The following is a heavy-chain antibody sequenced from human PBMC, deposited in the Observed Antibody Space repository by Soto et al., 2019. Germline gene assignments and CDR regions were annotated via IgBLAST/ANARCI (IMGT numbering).Heavy chain of an antibody. V-gene: IGHV1-69*01. CDR2: IIPIFGTA. D-gene: IGHD3-22*01. CDR3: ARDPNYYDSSGPYFQH. CDR1: GGTFSSYA. Sequence: QVQLVQSGAEVKKPGSSVKVSCKASGGTFSSYAISWVRQAPGQGLEWMGGIIPIFGTANYAQKFQGRVTITADESTSTAYMELSSQRSEDTAVYYCARDPNYYDSSGPYFQHWGQGTLVTVSS. J-gene: IGHJ1*01.